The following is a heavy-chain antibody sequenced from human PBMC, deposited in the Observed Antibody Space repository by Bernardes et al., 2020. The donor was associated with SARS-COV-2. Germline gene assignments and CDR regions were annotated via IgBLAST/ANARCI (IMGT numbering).Heavy chain of an antibody. V-gene: IGHV3-33*01. CDR2: IWYDGSNK. CDR3: ARDWKAAYYYGMDV. D-gene: IGHD1-1*01. J-gene: IGHJ6*02. Sequence: SLRLSCAASGFTFSSYGMHWVRQAPGKGLEWVAVIWYDGSNKYYADSVKGRFTISRDNSKNTLYLQMNSLRAEDTAVYYCARDWKAAYYYGMDVWGQGTTVTVSS. CDR1: GFTFSSYG.